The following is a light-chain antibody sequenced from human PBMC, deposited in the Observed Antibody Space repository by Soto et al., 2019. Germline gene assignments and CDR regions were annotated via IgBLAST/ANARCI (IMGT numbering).Light chain of an antibody. V-gene: IGLV2-14*01. CDR1: SSDVGGYKY. Sequence: QSALTQPASVSGSPGQTITISCTGTSSDVGGYKYVSWYQQHPGKPPKLMIYEVSNRPSGVSDRLSGSKAANTASLTISGLQAEDEADYYCSSYTSINALVFGGGTKLTVL. CDR3: SSYTSINALV. J-gene: IGLJ3*02. CDR2: EVS.